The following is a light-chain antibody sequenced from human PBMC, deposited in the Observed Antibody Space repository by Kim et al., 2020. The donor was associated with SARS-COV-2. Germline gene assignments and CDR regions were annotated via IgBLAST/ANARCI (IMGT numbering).Light chain of an antibody. CDR2: AAS. Sequence: DIQMAQSPSSLSASVGDRVTITCWASQDIKNYLAWYRQKPGKVPEVLIYAASILQSGVPSRISGSGSGTDFTLTINSLQPEDVATYYCQKYNSAPWTFGQGTKVDIK. J-gene: IGKJ1*01. CDR3: QKYNSAPWT. CDR1: QDIKNY. V-gene: IGKV1-27*01.